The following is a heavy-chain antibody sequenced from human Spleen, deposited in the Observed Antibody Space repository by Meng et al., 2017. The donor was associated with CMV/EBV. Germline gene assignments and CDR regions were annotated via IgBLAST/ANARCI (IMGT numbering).Heavy chain of an antibody. CDR3: ARADIVVVVAATRSCAFDI. CDR1: GGSFSGYY. D-gene: IGHD2-15*01. CDR2: INHSGST. Sequence: SETLSLTCAVYGGSFSGYYWSWIRQPPGKGLEWIGEINHSGSTNYNPSLKSRVTISVDTSKNQFSLKLSSVTAADTAVYYCARADIVVVVAATRSCAFDIWGQGTMVTVSS. J-gene: IGHJ3*02. V-gene: IGHV4-34*01.